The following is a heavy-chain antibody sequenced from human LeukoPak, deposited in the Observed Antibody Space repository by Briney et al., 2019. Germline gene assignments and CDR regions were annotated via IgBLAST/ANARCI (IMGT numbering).Heavy chain of an antibody. CDR3: ARQRYYGSGSSYYYYYMDV. V-gene: IGHV4-38-2*02. Sequence: SETLSLTCTVSGYAISSDYFWGWIRQPPGKGLEWIGSLYHNGSTYYNPSLKSRVTISVDTSKNQFSLKLSSVTAADTAVYYCARQRYYGSGSSYYYYYMDVWGKGTTVTISS. CDR2: LYHNGST. CDR1: GYAISSDYF. D-gene: IGHD3-10*01. J-gene: IGHJ6*03.